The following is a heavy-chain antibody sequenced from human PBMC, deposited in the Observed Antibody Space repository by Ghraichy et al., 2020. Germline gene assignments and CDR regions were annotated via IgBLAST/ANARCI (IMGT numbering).Heavy chain of an antibody. CDR1: GDSIPNHH. V-gene: IGHV4-59*11. Sequence: SETLSLTCLVSGDSIPNHHWSWIRQSAGMGLEWIGFIYFNGHTHYNPSLKSRVTMSIDTSKNQFSLKLRSVTAADRAIYYCARVRALGYYGSGSYNRYYYNSGMDVWGQGATVTVAS. J-gene: IGHJ6*02. D-gene: IGHD3-10*01. CDR3: ARVRALGYYGSGSYNRYYYNSGMDV. CDR2: IYFNGHT.